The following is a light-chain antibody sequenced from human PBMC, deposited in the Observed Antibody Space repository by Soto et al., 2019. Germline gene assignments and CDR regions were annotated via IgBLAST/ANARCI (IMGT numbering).Light chain of an antibody. V-gene: IGKV1-5*03. CDR1: QTISSW. CDR3: QQYHSYPWT. J-gene: IGKJ1*01. Sequence: DIQMTQSPSTLSSSIGDRVTITCRASQTISSWLAWYQQKPGKAPKLLIYEAFNLESGVPSRFSCSGSGTEFTLTIFSLQPDDFATYYCQQYHSYPWTFGQGTKVAIK. CDR2: EAF.